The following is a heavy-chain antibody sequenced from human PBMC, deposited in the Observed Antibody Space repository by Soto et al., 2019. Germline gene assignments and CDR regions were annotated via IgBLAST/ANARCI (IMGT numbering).Heavy chain of an antibody. J-gene: IGHJ3*02. D-gene: IGHD3-10*01. CDR3: ARRSLYYYGSGSDDAFDI. Sequence: ASVKVSCKASGYTFTGYYMHWVQQAPGQGLEWMGWINPNSGGTNYAQKFQGWVTMTRDTSISTAYMELSRLRSDDTAVYYCARRSLYYYGSGSDDAFDIWGQGTMVTVSS. CDR1: GYTFTGYY. CDR2: INPNSGGT. V-gene: IGHV1-2*04.